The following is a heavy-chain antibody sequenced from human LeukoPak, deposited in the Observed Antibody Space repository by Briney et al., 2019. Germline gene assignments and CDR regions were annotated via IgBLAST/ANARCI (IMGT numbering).Heavy chain of an antibody. Sequence: GGSLRLSCAASGFTFSSYSMNWVRQAPGKGLEWVSYISSSSSTIYYADSVKGRFTISRDNAKNSLYLQMNSLRAEDTALYYCAKDIEGIAAAGTGFDYWGQGTLVTVSS. D-gene: IGHD6-13*01. CDR2: ISSSSSTI. CDR3: AKDIEGIAAAGTGFDY. V-gene: IGHV3-48*04. CDR1: GFTFSSYS. J-gene: IGHJ4*02.